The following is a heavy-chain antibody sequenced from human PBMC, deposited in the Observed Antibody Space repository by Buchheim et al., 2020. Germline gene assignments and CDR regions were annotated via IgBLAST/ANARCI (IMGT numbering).Heavy chain of an antibody. CDR3: ARSGLVGDHVYLDY. J-gene: IGHJ4*02. Sequence: QVQLVESGGGVVQPGESLRVSCAASGFTFSSYSMHWVRQSPGKGLEWVAVVWSNGDKKYYTDSVKGRFTIPRDNAKNTPYLKMNSLRAEDTAVYYCARSGLVGDHVYLDYWGQGAL. CDR2: VWSNGDKK. D-gene: IGHD2-15*01. CDR1: GFTFSSYS. V-gene: IGHV3-33*01.